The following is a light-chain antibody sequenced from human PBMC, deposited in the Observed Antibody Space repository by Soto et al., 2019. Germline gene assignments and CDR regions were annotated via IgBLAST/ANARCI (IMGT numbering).Light chain of an antibody. CDR3: EDYGSSAHN. Sequence: EIVMTQSPGTLSLSPGERATLSCRASQSVSSIYLAWYQQKPGQAPRLLIYGASSRATGIPDWFSGSGSGTDLTLTISRLEPEDFAMYYCEDYGSSAHNFGQGAKLEIK. V-gene: IGKV3-20*01. CDR1: QSVSSIY. J-gene: IGKJ2*01. CDR2: GAS.